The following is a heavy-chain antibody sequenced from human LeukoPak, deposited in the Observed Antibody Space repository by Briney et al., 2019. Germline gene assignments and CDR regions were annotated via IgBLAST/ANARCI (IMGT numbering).Heavy chain of an antibody. D-gene: IGHD3-10*01. V-gene: IGHV3-7*01. CDR3: ARGFLWS. J-gene: IGHJ4*02. Sequence: GSLRLSCVASGFTFSNYWMTWVRQAPGRGLEWVANIKQDGSERYYADSVKGRFTISRDNAKNSVFLQLNSLRVEDTAVYYCARGFLWSWGQGTLVTVSS. CDR1: GFTFSNYW. CDR2: IKQDGSER.